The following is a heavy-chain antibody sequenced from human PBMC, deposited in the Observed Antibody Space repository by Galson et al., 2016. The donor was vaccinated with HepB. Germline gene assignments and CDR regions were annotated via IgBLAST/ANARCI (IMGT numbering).Heavy chain of an antibody. CDR2: INPNSGGT. J-gene: IGHJ4*02. Sequence: SVKVSCKASGYTFTGYYLHWVRQAPGQGLEWMGWINPNSGGTHYAQKFQGRVIMTRDTSISTVYMELRRLRSDDTAVYFCARLGGYYLYHFDYWGQGNLVTVSS. CDR1: GYTFTGYY. V-gene: IGHV1-2*02. CDR3: ARLGGYYLYHFDY. D-gene: IGHD3-22*01.